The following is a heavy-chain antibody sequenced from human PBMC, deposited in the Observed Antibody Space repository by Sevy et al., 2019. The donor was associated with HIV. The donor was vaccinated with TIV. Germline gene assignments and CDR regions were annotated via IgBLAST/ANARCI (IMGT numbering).Heavy chain of an antibody. CDR3: ARTLRWHCSGGSCYSADAFDI. V-gene: IGHV5-51*01. J-gene: IGHJ3*02. Sequence: GESLKISCKGSGYSFTSYWIGWVRQMPGKGLEWMGIIYPGDSDTRYSRSFQGQVTISPDKSISTAYLQWSSLKASDTAMYYCARTLRWHCSGGSCYSADAFDIWGQGTMVTVSS. CDR2: IYPGDSDT. D-gene: IGHD2-15*01. CDR1: GYSFTSYW.